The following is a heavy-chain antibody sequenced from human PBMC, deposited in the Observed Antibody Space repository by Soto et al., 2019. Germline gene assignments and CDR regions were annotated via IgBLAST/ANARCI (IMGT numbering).Heavy chain of an antibody. CDR3: ARANWNDPPDYCYLARDV. CDR1: GDSVSSNSAA. D-gene: IGHD1-1*01. J-gene: IGHJ6*02. V-gene: IGHV6-1*01. Sequence: SQTLSLTCAISGDSVSSNSAAWNWIRQSPSRGLEWLGRTYYRSKWYNDYAVSVKSRITINPDTSKNQFSLQLNSVTPEDTAVNYCARANWNDPPDYCYLARDVWGQGTTVNVSS. CDR2: TYYRSKWYN.